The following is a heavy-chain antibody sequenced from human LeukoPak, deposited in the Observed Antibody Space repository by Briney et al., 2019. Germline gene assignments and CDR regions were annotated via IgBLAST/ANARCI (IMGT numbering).Heavy chain of an antibody. J-gene: IGHJ4*02. V-gene: IGHV4-30-2*01. CDR2: IYHTGDT. CDR1: GGSISSGYNY. Sequence: PSETLSLTCTVSGGSISSGYNYWSWIRQPAGKGLEWIGYIYHTGDTYNNPSLKSRVTISLDRSKNQFSLKLTSLTAADTAVYYCARGPRFAHPIDCWGQGTLVTVSS. CDR3: ARGPRFAHPIDC. D-gene: IGHD3-10*01.